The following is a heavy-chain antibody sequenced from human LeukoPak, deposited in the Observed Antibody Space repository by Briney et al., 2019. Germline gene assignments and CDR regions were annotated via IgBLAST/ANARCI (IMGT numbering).Heavy chain of an antibody. V-gene: IGHV4-4*07. CDR2: IYTSGGT. CDR1: GDSISSYY. Sequence: SETLSLTCTVSGDSISSYYWSWIRQPAGKGLQWIGRIYTSGGTNYNPSLKSRVTISVDTSKNQFSLKLSSVTAADTAVYYCARHRRDILTGSYFDYWGQGTLVTVSS. CDR3: ARHRRDILTGSYFDY. D-gene: IGHD3-9*01. J-gene: IGHJ4*02.